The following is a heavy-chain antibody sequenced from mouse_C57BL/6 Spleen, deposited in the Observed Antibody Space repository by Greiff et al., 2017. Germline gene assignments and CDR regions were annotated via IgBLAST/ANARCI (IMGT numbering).Heavy chain of an antibody. Sequence: VKLMESGPGLVAPSQSLSITCTVSGFSLTSYGVSWVRQPPGKGLEWLGVIWGDGSTNYHSALISRLSISKENSKSQVFLKLNSLQTDDTATYYCAKGDYYGNYPYWYFDVWGTGTTVTVSS. CDR1: GFSLTSYG. J-gene: IGHJ1*03. CDR3: AKGDYYGNYPYWYFDV. V-gene: IGHV2-3*01. D-gene: IGHD2-1*01. CDR2: IWGDGST.